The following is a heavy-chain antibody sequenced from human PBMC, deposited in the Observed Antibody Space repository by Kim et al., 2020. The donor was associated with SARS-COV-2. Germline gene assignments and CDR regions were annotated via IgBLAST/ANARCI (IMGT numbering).Heavy chain of an antibody. CDR2: IYYSGST. J-gene: IGHJ6*02. D-gene: IGHD6-13*01. Sequence: SETLSLTCTVSGGSISSGGYYWSWIRQHPGKGLEWIGYIYYSGSTYYNPSLKSRVTISVDTSKNQFSLKLSSVTAADTAVYYCARDFVYKAAAGPTGYYYYGMDVWGQGTTVTVSS. V-gene: IGHV4-31*03. CDR3: ARDFVYKAAAGPTGYYYYGMDV. CDR1: GGSISSGGYY.